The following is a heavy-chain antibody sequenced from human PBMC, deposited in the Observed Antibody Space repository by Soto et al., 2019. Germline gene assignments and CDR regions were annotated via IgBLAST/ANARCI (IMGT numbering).Heavy chain of an antibody. CDR1: GSTFSSYA. CDR2: ISGSGGST. CDR3: AKGGLLWFGELSTGKFDY. D-gene: IGHD3-10*01. J-gene: IGHJ4*02. Sequence: VSLRLSCAASGSTFSSYAMSWVRQAPGKGLEWVSAISGSGGSTYYADSVKGRFTISRDNSKNTLYLQMNSLRAEDTAVYYCAKGGLLWFGELSTGKFDYWGQGTLVTVSS. V-gene: IGHV3-23*01.